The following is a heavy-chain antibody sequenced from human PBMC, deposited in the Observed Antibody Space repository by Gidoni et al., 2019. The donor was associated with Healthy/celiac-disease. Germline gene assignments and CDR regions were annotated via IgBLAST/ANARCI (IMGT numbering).Heavy chain of an antibody. D-gene: IGHD1-26*01. CDR3: TTAWELLPYYFDY. J-gene: IGHJ4*02. CDR2: IKSKTDGGTT. V-gene: IGHV3-15*07. Sequence: DVQLVESGGGLVKPGGSLRLSCAASGFTFRNAWMNWVRQAPGKGLEWVGRIKSKTDGGTTDYAAPVKGRFTISRDDSKNTLYLQMNSLKTEDTAVYYCTTAWELLPYYFDYWGQGTLVTVSS. CDR1: GFTFRNAW.